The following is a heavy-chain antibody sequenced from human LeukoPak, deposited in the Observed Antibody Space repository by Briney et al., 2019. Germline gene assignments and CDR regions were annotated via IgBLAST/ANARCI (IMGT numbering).Heavy chain of an antibody. D-gene: IGHD3-10*01. CDR2: INWNGGST. CDR1: GFTFCDYA. V-gene: IGHV3-20*04. CDR3: ARRRVTVVRGVDITSYYFDY. Sequence: GGSLRLSCTASGFTFCDYAMSWVRQAPGKGLEWVSGINWNGGSTGYADSVKGRFTISRDNAKNSLFLQMNSLRAEDTALYYCARRRVTVVRGVDITSYYFDYWGQGTLVTVSS. J-gene: IGHJ4*02.